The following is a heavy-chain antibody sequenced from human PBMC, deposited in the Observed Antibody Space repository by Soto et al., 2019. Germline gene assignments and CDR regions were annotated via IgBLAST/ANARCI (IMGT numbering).Heavy chain of an antibody. D-gene: IGHD6-13*01. CDR2: ISASGVST. CDR3: AKISSHWYPSNFGV. CDR1: GFTFSSEA. Sequence: EVQLLESGGGLVQPGGSLRVSCAASGFTFSSEAMSWVRQAPGKGLEWVSFISASGVSTYYADSGKGRFTISRDNSKNTLFLHMNSLRAEDTAVYYCAKISSHWYPSNFGVWGQGTPVIVSS. J-gene: IGHJ1*01. V-gene: IGHV3-23*01.